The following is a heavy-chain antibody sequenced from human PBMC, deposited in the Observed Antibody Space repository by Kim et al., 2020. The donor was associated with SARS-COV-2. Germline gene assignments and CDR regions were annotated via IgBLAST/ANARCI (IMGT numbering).Heavy chain of an antibody. Sequence: SETLSLTCAVYGGSFSGYYWSWIRQPPGKGLEWIGEINHSGSTNYNPSLKSRVTISVDTSKNQFSLKLSSVTAADTAVYYCARVGSSAAGTPNTNYYYYGMDVWGQGTTVTVSS. D-gene: IGHD2-15*01. CDR2: INHSGST. CDR3: ARVGSSAAGTPNTNYYYYGMDV. J-gene: IGHJ6*02. CDR1: GGSFSGYY. V-gene: IGHV4-34*01.